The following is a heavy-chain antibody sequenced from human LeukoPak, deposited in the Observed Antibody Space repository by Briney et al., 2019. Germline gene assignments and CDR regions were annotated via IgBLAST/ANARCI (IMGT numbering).Heavy chain of an antibody. V-gene: IGHV1-24*01. J-gene: IGHJ3*02. CDR2: FDPEDGET. CDR1: GYTLTELS. Sequence: ASVKVSCKVSGYTLTELSMHWVRQAPGKGLEWMGGFDPEDGETIYAQKFQGRVTMTEDTSTDTAYMELSSLRSEDTAVYYCATDYGSGSYYHGAFDIWGQGTMVTVSS. CDR3: ATDYGSGSYYHGAFDI. D-gene: IGHD3-10*01.